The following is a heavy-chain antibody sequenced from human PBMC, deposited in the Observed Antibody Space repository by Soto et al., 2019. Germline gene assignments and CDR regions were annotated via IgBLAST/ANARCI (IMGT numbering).Heavy chain of an antibody. V-gene: IGHV3-7*01. CDR1: GFTFSSYW. CDR3: ARDRRLLGVAATRDYYYYGMDV. Sequence: GGSLRLSCAASGFTFSSYWMSWVRQAPGKGLEWVANIKQDGSEKYYVDSVKGRFTISRDNAKNSLYLQMNSLRAEDTAVYYCARDRRLLGVAATRDYYYYGMDVWGQGTTVTVSS. D-gene: IGHD2-15*01. J-gene: IGHJ6*02. CDR2: IKQDGSEK.